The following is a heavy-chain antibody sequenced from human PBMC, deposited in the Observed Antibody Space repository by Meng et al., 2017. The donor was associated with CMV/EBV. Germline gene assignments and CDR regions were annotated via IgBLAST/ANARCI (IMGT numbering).Heavy chain of an antibody. V-gene: IGHV1-69*05. CDR2: IIPIFGTA. CDR1: GGTFSSYA. J-gene: IGHJ4*02. CDR3: ARESGGYCSSTRCPIDY. D-gene: IGHD2-2*01. Sequence: SVKVSCKASGGTFSSYAISWVRQAPGQGLEWMGGIIPIFGTANYAQKFQGRVTITTDESTSTAYMELSSLRSEDTAVYYCARESGGYCSSTRCPIDYWGQGTLVTVSS.